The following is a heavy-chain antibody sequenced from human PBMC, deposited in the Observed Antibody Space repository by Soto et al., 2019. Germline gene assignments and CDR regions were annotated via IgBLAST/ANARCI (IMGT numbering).Heavy chain of an antibody. CDR3: ARDGLMVRGGIDY. V-gene: IGHV4-31*03. D-gene: IGHD3-10*01. CDR1: GGSISSGGYY. J-gene: IGHJ4*02. Sequence: SETLSLTCTVSGGSISSGGYYWSWIRQHPGKGLEWIGYIYYSGSTYYNPSLKSRVTISVDTSKNQFSLKLSSVTAADTAVYYCARDGLMVRGGIDYWGQGTLVTVSS. CDR2: IYYSGST.